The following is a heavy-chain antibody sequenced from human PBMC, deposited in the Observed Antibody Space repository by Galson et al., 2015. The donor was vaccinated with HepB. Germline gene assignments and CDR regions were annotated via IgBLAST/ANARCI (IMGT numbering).Heavy chain of an antibody. D-gene: IGHD3-10*01. J-gene: IGHJ4*02. V-gene: IGHV3-9*01. CDR1: GFTLDDYA. Sequence: SLRLSCAASGFTLDDYAMHWVRQAPGKGLEWVSGISWNSGSIGYADSVKGRFTISRDNAKNSLYLQMNSLRAEDTALYYCAKDGVPEGSGSYYYFDYWGQGTLLTVSS. CDR3: AKDGVPEGSGSYYYFDY. CDR2: ISWNSGSI.